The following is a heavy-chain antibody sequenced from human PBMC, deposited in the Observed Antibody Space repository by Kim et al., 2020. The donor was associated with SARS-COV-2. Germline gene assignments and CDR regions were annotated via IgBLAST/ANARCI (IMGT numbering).Heavy chain of an antibody. J-gene: IGHJ4*02. CDR2: ISSSSYI. Sequence: GGSLRLSCAASGFTFSSYSMNWVRQAPGKGLEWVSSISSSSYIYYADSVKGRFTISRDNAKNSLYLQMNSLRAEDTAVYYCASTWFGELTTTNFDYWGQGTLVTVSS. D-gene: IGHD3-10*01. CDR3: ASTWFGELTTTNFDY. V-gene: IGHV3-21*01. CDR1: GFTFSSYS.